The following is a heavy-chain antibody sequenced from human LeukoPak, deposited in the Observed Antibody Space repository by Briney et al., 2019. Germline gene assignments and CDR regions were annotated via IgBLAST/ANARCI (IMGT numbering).Heavy chain of an antibody. CDR2: ITGSGAST. CDR3: AREGGSYIDY. D-gene: IGHD3-16*01. J-gene: IGHJ4*02. CDR1: GFIFNNYA. Sequence: GGSLRLSCAASGFIFNNYAMTWVRQAPGKGLEWVSAITGSGASTNHADSVKGRFTISRDNSKNTMYLQMNSLRAEDTAVYYCAREGGSYIDYWGQGTLVTVSS. V-gene: IGHV3-23*01.